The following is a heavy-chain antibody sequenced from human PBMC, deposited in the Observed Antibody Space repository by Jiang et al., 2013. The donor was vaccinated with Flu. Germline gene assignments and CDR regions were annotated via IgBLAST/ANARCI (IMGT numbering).Heavy chain of an antibody. J-gene: IGHJ4*02. CDR3: AREAVAGVGDY. CDR2: ISSSSSTI. V-gene: IGHV3-48*01. CDR1: GFTFSSYA. D-gene: IGHD6-19*01. Sequence: QLLESGGGVVQPGRSLRLSCAASGFTFSSYAMNWVRQAPGKGLEWVSYISSSSSTIYYADSVKGRFTISRDNAKNSLYLQMNSLRAEDTAVYYCAREAVAGVGDYWGQGTLVTVSS.